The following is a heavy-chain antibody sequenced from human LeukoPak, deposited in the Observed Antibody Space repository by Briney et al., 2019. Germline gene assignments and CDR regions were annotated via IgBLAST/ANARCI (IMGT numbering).Heavy chain of an antibody. CDR2: IYYSGST. Sequence: PSETLSLTCAVYGGSFSGYYWSWIRQPPGKGLEWIGYIYYSGSTNYNPSLKSRVTISVDTSKNQFSLKLSSVTAADTAVYYCARTPRKNYYDSSGYYIENWGQGTLVTVSS. J-gene: IGHJ4*02. V-gene: IGHV4-59*08. D-gene: IGHD3-22*01. CDR3: ARTPRKNYYDSSGYYIEN. CDR1: GGSFSGYY.